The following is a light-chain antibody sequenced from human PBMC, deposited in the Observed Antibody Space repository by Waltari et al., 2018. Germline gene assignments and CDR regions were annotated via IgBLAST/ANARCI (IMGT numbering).Light chain of an antibody. CDR1: HNISDH. Sequence: DIQMTQSPSSLSASVGDRITITCQASHNISDHIKWYQHKPGKAPNLVIYDASNLETGVTSRFSGSGSGTEFTFTINNVQPEDSATFYCQQFHALPFSFGPGTKV. V-gene: IGKV1-33*01. CDR2: DAS. CDR3: QQFHALPFS. J-gene: IGKJ3*01.